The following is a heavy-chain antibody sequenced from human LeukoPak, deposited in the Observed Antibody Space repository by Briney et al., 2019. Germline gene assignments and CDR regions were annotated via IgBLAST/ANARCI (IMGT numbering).Heavy chain of an antibody. CDR3: ARESSSGWYVSYGMDV. CDR2: AYYRSKWYN. D-gene: IGHD6-19*01. V-gene: IGHV6-1*01. Sequence: SQTLSLTCAISGDSVSSNSAAWHWIRQSPSRGLEWLGRAYYRSKWYNDYAVSVKSRITINPDTSKNQFSLQLNSVTPEDTAVYYCARESSSGWYVSYGMDVWGRGTTVTVSS. CDR1: GDSVSSNSAA. J-gene: IGHJ6*02.